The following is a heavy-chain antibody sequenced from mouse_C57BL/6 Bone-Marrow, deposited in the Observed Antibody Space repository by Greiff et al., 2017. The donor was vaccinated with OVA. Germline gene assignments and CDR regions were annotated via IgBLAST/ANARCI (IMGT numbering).Heavy chain of an antibody. Sequence: EVQLVESGGDLVKPGGSLKLSCAASGFTFSSYGMSWVRQTPDKRLEWVATISSGGSYTYYPDSVKGRFTISRDNAKNTLYLQMSSLKSEDTAMYYCAKRGGKLGVGDYWGQGTTLTVSS. CDR3: AKRGGKLGVGDY. V-gene: IGHV5-6*01. CDR1: GFTFSSYG. CDR2: ISSGGSYT. J-gene: IGHJ2*01. D-gene: IGHD4-1*01.